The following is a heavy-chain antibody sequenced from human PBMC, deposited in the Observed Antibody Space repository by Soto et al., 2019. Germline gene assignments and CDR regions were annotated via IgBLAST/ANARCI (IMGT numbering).Heavy chain of an antibody. D-gene: IGHD4-17*01. J-gene: IGHJ6*02. V-gene: IGHV3-30*18. Sequence: QVQLVESGGGEVQPGRSLTISCAASGFTFSTYGMHWVRQTPGKGLEVVAVISYDGNNKFYSDSVKGRFTISRDNFKNTLTLQMNSLRADDTAVYSCAKDLQSYGDYDYYCYGMDVWGLGTRVTVSS. CDR2: ISYDGNNK. CDR1: GFTFSTYG. CDR3: AKDLQSYGDYDYYCYGMDV.